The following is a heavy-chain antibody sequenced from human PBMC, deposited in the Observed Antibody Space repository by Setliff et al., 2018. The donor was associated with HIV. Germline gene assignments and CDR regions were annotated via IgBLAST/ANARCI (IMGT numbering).Heavy chain of an antibody. Sequence: PSETLSLTCTVSGGSISSYYWSWIRQPAGKGLEWIGRIYYTGRTNYNPSLKSRVTMSTDTSRNQFFLNLNYATAADTAVYFCARRVLQDSTITSSNWFDSWGQGTLVTVSS. CDR2: IYYTGRT. D-gene: IGHD2-2*01. CDR3: ARRVLQDSTITSSNWFDS. V-gene: IGHV4-4*07. CDR1: GGSISSYY. J-gene: IGHJ5*01.